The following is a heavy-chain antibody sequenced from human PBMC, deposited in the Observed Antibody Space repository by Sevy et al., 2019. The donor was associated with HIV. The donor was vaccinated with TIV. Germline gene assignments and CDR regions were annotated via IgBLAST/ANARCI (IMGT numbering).Heavy chain of an antibody. CDR3: AKKMGGGSGMAFLVDY. D-gene: IGHD5-18*01. Sequence: GGSLRLSCAASGFTFSNFAMGWVRQAPGKGLDWISVISGTGDYTYYADSVKGRFTISRANSKNTLFLQMNSLRAEDTAIFYCAKKMGGGSGMAFLVDYWGQGTLVTVSS. CDR2: ISGTGDYT. V-gene: IGHV3-23*01. J-gene: IGHJ4*02. CDR1: GFTFSNFA.